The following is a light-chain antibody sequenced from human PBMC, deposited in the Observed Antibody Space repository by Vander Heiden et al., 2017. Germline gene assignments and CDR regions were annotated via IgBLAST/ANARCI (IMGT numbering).Light chain of an antibody. CDR1: SSNIGSKA. CDR2: SHN. V-gene: IGLV1-44*01. Sequence: QSVLTQPPSASGTPGQRVTVSCSGSSSNIGSKAVTWYQQHPATAPKLLIYSHNQRPSGVPDRFSASKSGTSASLAISGLQSEDEADYYCAAWDDSLNGPVFGGGTKLTVL. CDR3: AAWDDSLNGPV. J-gene: IGLJ2*01.